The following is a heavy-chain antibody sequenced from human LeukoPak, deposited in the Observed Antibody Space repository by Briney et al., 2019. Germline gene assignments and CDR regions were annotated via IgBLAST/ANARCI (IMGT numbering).Heavy chain of an antibody. CDR1: GGSISSNAYY. CDR3: AACSSTSCYSYYYGMDV. D-gene: IGHD2-2*01. CDR2: IYSSVST. J-gene: IGHJ6*02. Sequence: SETLSLTCTVSGGSISSNAYYWAWIRQPPGKGLEWIGSIYSSVSTYYNPSLKSRVTISVDTSKNQFSLKLSSVTAADTAVYYCAACSSTSCYSYYYGMDVWGQGTTVTVSS. V-gene: IGHV4-39*07.